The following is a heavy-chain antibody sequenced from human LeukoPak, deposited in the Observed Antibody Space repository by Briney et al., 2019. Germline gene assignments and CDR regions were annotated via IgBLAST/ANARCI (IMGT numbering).Heavy chain of an antibody. CDR1: GFTFSGHW. J-gene: IGHJ3*02. V-gene: IGHV3-74*01. CDR2: INTDGSNA. CDR3: ARGLSPSEAYDT. D-gene: IGHD5/OR15-5a*01. Sequence: GGSLSLSCAASGFTFSGHWMHWVRQAPGKGLVWVSRINTDGSNAIYADSVRGRFTISRDNAKNTLYLQMNSLRAEDTAVYYCARGLSPSEAYDTWGQGTMVAVSS.